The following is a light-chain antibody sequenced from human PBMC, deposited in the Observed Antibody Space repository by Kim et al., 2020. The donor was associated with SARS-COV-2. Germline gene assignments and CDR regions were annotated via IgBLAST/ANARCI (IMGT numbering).Light chain of an antibody. Sequence: SSELTQDPAVSVALGQTVRITCQGDSLRSYYASWYQQKPGQAPVLVIYGKNNRPSGIPDRFSGSSSGNTASLTITGAQAEDEADYSCNSRDSSGNHSWVF. CDR3: NSRDSSGNHSWV. CDR1: SLRSYY. J-gene: IGLJ3*02. V-gene: IGLV3-19*01. CDR2: GKN.